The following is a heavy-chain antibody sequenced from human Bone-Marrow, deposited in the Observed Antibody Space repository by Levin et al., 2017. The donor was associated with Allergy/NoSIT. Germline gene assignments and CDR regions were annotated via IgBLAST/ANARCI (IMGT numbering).Heavy chain of an antibody. J-gene: IGHJ5*02. CDR2: IYSGGST. Sequence: SETLSLTCTVSGASISSGSYYWTWIRQPAGKGLEWIGRIYSGGSTDYNPSLESRVTISLDTSRAQFSLHLSSVTAADPAIYFCARESGSNWKDRLGLGWFDPWGQGTLVTVSS. D-gene: IGHD1-1*01. CDR3: ARESGSNWKDRLGLGWFDP. CDR1: GASISSGSYY. V-gene: IGHV4-61*02.